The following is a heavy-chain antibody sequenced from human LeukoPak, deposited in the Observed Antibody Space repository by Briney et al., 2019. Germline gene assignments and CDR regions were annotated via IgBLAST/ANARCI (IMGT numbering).Heavy chain of an antibody. CDR3: ARDAAGSGWYWYFDL. V-gene: IGHV4-59*12. J-gene: IGHJ2*01. CDR1: GGSISSYY. Sequence: PSETLSLTCTVSGGSISSYYWSWIRQPPGKGLEWIGYIYYSGSTNYNPSLKSRVTISVDTSKNQFSLKLSSVTAADTAVYYCARDAAGSGWYWYFDLWGRGTLVTVSS. CDR2: IYYSGST. D-gene: IGHD6-19*01.